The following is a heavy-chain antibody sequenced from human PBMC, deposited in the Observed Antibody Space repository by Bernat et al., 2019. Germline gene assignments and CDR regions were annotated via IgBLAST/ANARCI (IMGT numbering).Heavy chain of an antibody. D-gene: IGHD3-16*01. CDR2: IDGSDGNT. J-gene: IGHJ4*02. CDR1: GFTFSNYA. CDR3: SRRGGGYVFRGFDS. Sequence: EVQLLESGGGLVQPGGSLRLSCAASGFTFSNYAMSWVRQAPGKGLEWVSAIDGSDGNTYYADSVKGRFTSSRDNTKNILYLQMHSLRAEDTDVYSCSRRGGGYVFRGFDSWGQGTLVTVSS. V-gene: IGHV3-23*01.